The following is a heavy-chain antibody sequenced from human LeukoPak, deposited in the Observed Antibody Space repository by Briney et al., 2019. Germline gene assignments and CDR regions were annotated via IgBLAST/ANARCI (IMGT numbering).Heavy chain of an antibody. J-gene: IGHJ6*02. CDR2: INTNTGNP. CDR3: ARAPASYGSGNDYSNDYGMDV. CDR1: GGTFSSYA. V-gene: IGHV7-4-1*02. D-gene: IGHD3-10*01. Sequence: ASVKVSCKASGGTFSSYAISWVRQAPGQGLEWMGWINTNTGNPTYAQGFTGRFVFSLDTSVSTAYLQISSLKAEDTAVYYCARAPASYGSGNDYSNDYGMDVWGQGTTLTVTS.